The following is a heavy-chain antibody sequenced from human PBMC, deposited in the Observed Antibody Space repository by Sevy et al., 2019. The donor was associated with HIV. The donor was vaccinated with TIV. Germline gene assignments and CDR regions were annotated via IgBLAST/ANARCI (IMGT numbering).Heavy chain of an antibody. J-gene: IGHJ3*02. Sequence: GGSLRLSCAASGFTFSDYYMSWIRQAPGKGLEWVSYISSSGSTIYYAHSVKGRFTISRDNAKNSLYLQMNSLRAEDTAVYYCARDSSGYLAGGDAFDIWGQGTMVTVSS. V-gene: IGHV3-11*01. CDR1: GFTFSDYY. CDR3: ARDSSGYLAGGDAFDI. D-gene: IGHD3-22*01. CDR2: ISSSGSTI.